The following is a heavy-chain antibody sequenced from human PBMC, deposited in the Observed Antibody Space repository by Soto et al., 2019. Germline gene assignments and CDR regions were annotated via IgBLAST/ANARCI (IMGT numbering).Heavy chain of an antibody. Sequence: PGGSPRISCAASGFTFSSYSMNWVRQAPGGGLEWVSSISSSSSYIYYADSVKGRFTISRDNAKNSLYLQMNSLRAEDTAVYYCARLDGDYYYYGMDVWGQGTTVTVSS. J-gene: IGHJ6*02. V-gene: IGHV3-21*01. CDR1: GFTFSSYS. CDR3: ARLDGDYYYYGMDV. CDR2: ISSSSSYI.